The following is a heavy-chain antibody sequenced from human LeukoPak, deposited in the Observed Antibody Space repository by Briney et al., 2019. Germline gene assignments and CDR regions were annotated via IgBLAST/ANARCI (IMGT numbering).Heavy chain of an antibody. D-gene: IGHD1-7*01. Sequence: ASVKVPCKAFGYTFTSYAISWVRQAPGQGLEWMGWISAYNGNTNYAQKLQGRVTMTTDTSTSTAYMELRSLRSDDTAVYYCAREENLADAFDIWGQGTMVTVSS. J-gene: IGHJ3*02. V-gene: IGHV1-18*01. CDR1: GYTFTSYA. CDR2: ISAYNGNT. CDR3: AREENLADAFDI.